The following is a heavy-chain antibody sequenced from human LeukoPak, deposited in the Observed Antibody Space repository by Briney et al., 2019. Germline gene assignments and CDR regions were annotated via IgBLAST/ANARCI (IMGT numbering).Heavy chain of an antibody. CDR2: INPNSGGT. Sequence: ASVKVSCKASGYTFSSNGIIWVRQAPGQGLEWMGWINPNSGGTNYAQKFQGRVTMTRDTSISTAYMELSRLSSDDTAVYYCARADAPYNWFDPWGQGTLVTVSS. J-gene: IGHJ5*02. CDR1: GYTFSSNG. CDR3: ARADAPYNWFDP. V-gene: IGHV1-2*02.